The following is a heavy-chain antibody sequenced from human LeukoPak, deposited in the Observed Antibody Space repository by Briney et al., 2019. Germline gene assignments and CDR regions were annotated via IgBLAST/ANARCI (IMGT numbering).Heavy chain of an antibody. V-gene: IGHV3-23*01. D-gene: IGHD3-3*01. J-gene: IGHJ6*02. Sequence: GGSLRLSCAASGFTFSSYTMSWVRQAPGKGLEWVSTISDSGGNTYYADSVKGRFTISRDNSKNTLYLQMNSLRAEDTAVYYCARGITIFGVALYGMDVWGQGTTVTVSS. CDR2: ISDSGGNT. CDR1: GFTFSSYT. CDR3: ARGITIFGVALYGMDV.